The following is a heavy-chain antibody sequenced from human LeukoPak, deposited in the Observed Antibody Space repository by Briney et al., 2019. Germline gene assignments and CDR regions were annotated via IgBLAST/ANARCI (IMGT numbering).Heavy chain of an antibody. CDR3: ARALSWTTESYYYMDV. Sequence: SVKVSFKASGYSFTIYDINWVRQAPGQGREWMGWMNPNSGNTGYAQKFQGRVTMTKNTSITTAYMELSSLRSEDTAVYYCARALSWTTESYYYMDVWGKGTTVTVSS. D-gene: IGHD3/OR15-3a*01. J-gene: IGHJ6*03. CDR2: MNPNSGNT. CDR1: GYSFTIYD. V-gene: IGHV1-8*01.